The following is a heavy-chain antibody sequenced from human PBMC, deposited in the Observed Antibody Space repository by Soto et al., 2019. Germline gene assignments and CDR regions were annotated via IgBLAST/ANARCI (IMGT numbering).Heavy chain of an antibody. V-gene: IGHV3-23*01. Sequence: EVQLLESGGGLVQPGGSLRLSCEASGFTFSSYAMRWVRQAPGKGLEWVSAISGSGGSTYYADSVKGRFTISRDNSKNTGYLQMNGLRGEDTAVYYCARRGSGSYYDYWGQGTLVTVSS. CDR1: GFTFSSYA. D-gene: IGHD1-26*01. J-gene: IGHJ4*02. CDR2: ISGSGGST. CDR3: ARRGSGSYYDY.